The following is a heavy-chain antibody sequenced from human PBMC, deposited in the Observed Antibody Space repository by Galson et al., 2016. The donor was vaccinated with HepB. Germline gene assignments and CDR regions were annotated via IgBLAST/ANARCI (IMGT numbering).Heavy chain of an antibody. Sequence: SETLSLTCTVSGGSISTNNPYWVWVRQPPGKGLEWVGTIFYTGTTYYSPSLKRRVNVSVATSRNQFSLKLTSVTAADTAVYFCAGLMAIGAFDYWGQGILVTVSS. CDR2: IFYTGTT. D-gene: IGHD5-24*01. CDR3: AGLMAIGAFDY. CDR1: GGSISTNNPY. V-gene: IGHV4-39*01. J-gene: IGHJ4*02.